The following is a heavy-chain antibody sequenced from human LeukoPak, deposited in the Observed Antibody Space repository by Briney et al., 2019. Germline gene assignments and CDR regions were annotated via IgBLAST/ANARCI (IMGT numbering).Heavy chain of an antibody. D-gene: IGHD3-3*01. CDR3: TRLASGY. Sequence: ASVKVSCKASGYTFTSYGISWVRQAPGQGLEWMGMINPGSGNATYAHRFQDRVTMTRDMSASTVYLELGGLTSDDTAVFFCTRLASGYWGQGTLVAVSS. CDR2: INPGSGNA. J-gene: IGHJ4*02. V-gene: IGHV1-18*01. CDR1: GYTFTSYG.